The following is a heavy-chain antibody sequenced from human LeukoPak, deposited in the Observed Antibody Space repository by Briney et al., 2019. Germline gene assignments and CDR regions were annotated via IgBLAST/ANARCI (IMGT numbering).Heavy chain of an antibody. J-gene: IGHJ4*02. Sequence: ASVKVSCKASGYTFTGYYMHWVRQAPGQGLEWMGWINPNSGGTNYAQKFQGWVTMTRDTSISTAYMELSRLRSDDTAVYYCARDVYSYGYYFDYWGQGTLVTVSS. D-gene: IGHD5-18*01. V-gene: IGHV1-2*04. CDR1: GYTFTGYY. CDR3: ARDVYSYGYYFDY. CDR2: INPNSGGT.